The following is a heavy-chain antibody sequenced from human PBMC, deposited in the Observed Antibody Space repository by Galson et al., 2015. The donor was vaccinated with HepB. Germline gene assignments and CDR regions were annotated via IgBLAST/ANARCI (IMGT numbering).Heavy chain of an antibody. CDR3: TKDAGAAYFQQ. V-gene: IGHV1-2*02. CDR1: GYTLSGYN. Sequence: SVKVSCKASGYTLSGYNMHWVRQAPGQGLEWMGWINPNSGGTKSAQKFQGRVTMTRDTSITTAYMELSRLRSDDTAVYYCTKDAGAAYFQQWGQCTLVNAAS. D-gene: IGHD6-13*01. J-gene: IGHJ1*01. CDR2: INPNSGGT.